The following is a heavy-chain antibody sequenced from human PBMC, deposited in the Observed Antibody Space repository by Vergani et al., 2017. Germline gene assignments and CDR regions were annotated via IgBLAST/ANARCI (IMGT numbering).Heavy chain of an antibody. D-gene: IGHD2-2*01. J-gene: IGHJ4*02. Sequence: QVQLEESGPGLVKPSETLSLTCTVSGGSFNTYYWSWIRQSPGKGLEWIGEINHSGRTNYNPSLKSRVTISVDTSKNQFSLKLSSVTAADTAVYYCARVRCSSTSCPGYFDYWGQGTLVTVSS. V-gene: IGHV4-59*12. CDR3: ARVRCSSTSCPGYFDY. CDR1: GGSFNTYY. CDR2: INHSGRT.